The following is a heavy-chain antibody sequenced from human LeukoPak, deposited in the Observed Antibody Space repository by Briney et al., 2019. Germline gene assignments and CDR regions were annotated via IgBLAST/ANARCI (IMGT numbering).Heavy chain of an antibody. CDR2: ISSSSSYI. J-gene: IGHJ4*02. CDR1: EFTFSNYN. CDR3: ASTSSSWYGKDY. D-gene: IGHD6-13*01. Sequence: GGSLRLSCAASEFTFSNYNMNWVRRAPGKGLEWVSSISSSSSYIYYADSVKGRFTISRDNAKNSLYLQINNLRAEDTAVYYCASTSSSWYGKDYWGQGTLVTVSS. V-gene: IGHV3-21*01.